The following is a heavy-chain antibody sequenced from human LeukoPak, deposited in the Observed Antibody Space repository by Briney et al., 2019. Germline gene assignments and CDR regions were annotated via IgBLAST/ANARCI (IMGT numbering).Heavy chain of an antibody. Sequence: SQTLSLTCAVSGGSISSGGYSWSWIRQPPGKGLEWIGYIYHSGSTYYNPSLKSRVTISVDRSKNQFSLKLSSVTAADTAVYYCARAMIVVVPSGWFDPWGQGTLVTVSS. CDR3: ARAMIVVVPSGWFDP. J-gene: IGHJ5*02. CDR1: GGSISSGGYS. CDR2: IYHSGST. D-gene: IGHD3-22*01. V-gene: IGHV4-30-2*01.